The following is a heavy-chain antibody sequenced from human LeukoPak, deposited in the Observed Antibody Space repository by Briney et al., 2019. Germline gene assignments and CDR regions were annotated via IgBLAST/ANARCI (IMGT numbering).Heavy chain of an antibody. CDR2: ISGSGGST. CDR3: AKDRTPWYDSSGPFDY. CDR1: GFTFSSYA. Sequence: GGSLRLSCAASGFTFSSYAMSWVRQAPGKGLEWVSAISGSGGSTYYADSVKGRFTISRDNSKNTLYLQMNSLRAEDTAVYYCAKDRTPWYDSSGPFDYWGQGTLVTVSS. D-gene: IGHD3-22*01. V-gene: IGHV3-23*01. J-gene: IGHJ4*02.